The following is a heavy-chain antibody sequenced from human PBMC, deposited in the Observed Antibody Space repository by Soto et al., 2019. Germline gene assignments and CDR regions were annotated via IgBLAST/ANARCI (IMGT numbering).Heavy chain of an antibody. CDR3: ARDSRSGYYLEY. J-gene: IGHJ4*02. D-gene: IGHD3-22*01. CDR1: GDSISSGGYS. V-gene: IGHV4-30-2*01. CDR2: IYHSGGT. Sequence: QLQLQESGSGLVKPSQTLSLTCAVSGDSISSGGYSWNWIRQPPGKGLEWIGYIYHSGGTDYNPSRXSXXTITVDSSNNQFSLKLNSVTAADTAVYYCARDSRSGYYLEYWGQGTLVTVSS.